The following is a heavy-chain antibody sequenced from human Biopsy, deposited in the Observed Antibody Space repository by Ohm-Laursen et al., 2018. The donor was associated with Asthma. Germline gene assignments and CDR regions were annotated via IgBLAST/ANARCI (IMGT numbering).Heavy chain of an antibody. V-gene: IGHV3-53*01. CDR2: IYSGGTS. CDR1: GFTVSRDH. D-gene: IGHD6-19*01. J-gene: IGHJ4*02. CDR3: ARGDSSGWSHYYFDY. Sequence: SLRLSCAASGFTVSRDHMFWVRQAPGKGLEWVSVIYSGGTSHPADSVRGRFTISRDYSKNTLYLQMHSLRVEDTAVYYCARGDSSGWSHYYFDYWGQGTLVTVSS.